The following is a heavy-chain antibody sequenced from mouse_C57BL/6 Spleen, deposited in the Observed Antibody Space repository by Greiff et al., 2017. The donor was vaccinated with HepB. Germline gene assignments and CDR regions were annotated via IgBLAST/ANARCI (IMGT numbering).Heavy chain of an antibody. D-gene: IGHD1-1*01. CDR1: GYTFTSYW. Sequence: QVQLQQPGAELVKPGASVKLSCKASGYTFTSYWMQWVKQRPGQGLEWIGEIDPSDSYTNYNQKFKGKATLTVDTSSSTAYMQLSSLTSEDSAVYYCARKGDYYVAMDYWGQGTSVTVSS. CDR2: IDPSDSYT. V-gene: IGHV1-50*01. CDR3: ARKGDYYVAMDY. J-gene: IGHJ4*01.